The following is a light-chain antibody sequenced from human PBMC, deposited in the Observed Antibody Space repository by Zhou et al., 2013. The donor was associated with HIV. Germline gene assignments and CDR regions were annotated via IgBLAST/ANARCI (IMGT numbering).Light chain of an antibody. V-gene: IGKV3-11*01. CDR1: QSVSNY. CDR3: QQFSNWLYS. J-gene: IGKJ2*03. CDR2: DAS. Sequence: VLTQSPATLSLSPGERATLSCRASQSVSNYLAWYQQKPGQAPRLLISDASNRATGIPARFSGSGSGTHFTLTINSLEPEDSAVYYCQQFSNWLYSFGQGTKLEIK.